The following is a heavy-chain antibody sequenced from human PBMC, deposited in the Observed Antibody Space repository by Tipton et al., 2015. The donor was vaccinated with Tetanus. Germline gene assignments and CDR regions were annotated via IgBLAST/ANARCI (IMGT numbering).Heavy chain of an antibody. Sequence: SLRLSCAASGFTFSGYWMSWVRQAPGKGLQWVANIKGDGSEKKYADSVKGRFTVSRDNARNSLYLQMNSLRAEDTAVYYCARDRGLGTPQCYFDYWGQGTLVPVSS. V-gene: IGHV3-7*01. CDR2: IKGDGSEK. CDR3: ARDRGLGTPQCYFDY. J-gene: IGHJ4*02. D-gene: IGHD7-27*01. CDR1: GFTFSGYW.